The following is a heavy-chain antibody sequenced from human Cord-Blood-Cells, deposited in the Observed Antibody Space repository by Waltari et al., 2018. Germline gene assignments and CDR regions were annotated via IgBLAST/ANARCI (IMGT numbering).Heavy chain of an antibody. V-gene: IGHV1-24*01. Sequence: QVQLVQSGAEVKKPGASVKVSCKVSGYTLTELSMHWVRQAPGKGLEWMGGLGPEDGKTINAQKVQGRVTMTEDTSTDTAYMELSSLRSEDTAVYYCATAGDYGGNSVFAFDIWGQGTMVTVSS. CDR2: LGPEDGKT. J-gene: IGHJ3*02. CDR3: ATAGDYGGNSVFAFDI. D-gene: IGHD4-17*01. CDR1: GYTLTELS.